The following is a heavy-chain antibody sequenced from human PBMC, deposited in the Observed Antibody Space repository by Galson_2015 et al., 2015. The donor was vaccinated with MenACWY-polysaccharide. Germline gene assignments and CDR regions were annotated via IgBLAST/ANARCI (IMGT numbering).Heavy chain of an antibody. CDR3: VGVGGNSGVLYHYYYYMDV. CDR1: GDTFAHYD. V-gene: IGHV1-8*01. J-gene: IGHJ6*03. D-gene: IGHD4-23*01. Sequence: SAKDSCKASGDTFAHYDINWVRQATGQGLERMGWMNPNSGNTGYAQKFQGRVTMTRNTSISTAYMELSRLRSEDTAVYYCVGVGGNSGVLYHYYYYMDVWGQGTTVTVSS. CDR2: MNPNSGNT.